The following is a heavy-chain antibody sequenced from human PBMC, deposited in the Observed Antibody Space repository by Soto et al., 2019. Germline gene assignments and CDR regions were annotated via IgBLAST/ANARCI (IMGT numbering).Heavy chain of an antibody. CDR3: ARAAQYCISTSCYSWFDS. V-gene: IGHV4-30-4*01. D-gene: IGHD2-2*01. CDR1: GGSISSGDYY. CDR2: IYYSGST. J-gene: IGHJ5*01. Sequence: SETLSLTCTVSGGSISSGDYYWSWIRQPPGKGLEWIGYIYYSGSTYYNPSLKSRVTISVDTSKNQFSLKLSSVTAADTAVYYCARAAQYCISTSCYSWFDSWGQGTLVTVSS.